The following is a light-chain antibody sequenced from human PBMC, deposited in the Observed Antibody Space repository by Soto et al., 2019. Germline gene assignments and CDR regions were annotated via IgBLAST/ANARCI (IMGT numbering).Light chain of an antibody. CDR3: QQYGSSRT. Sequence: EIVLTQSPGTLSLSPGERATLSCRASQSVSSAHLAWYQQKPGQAPRLLIYGASSRATGIPDRFSGSGSGTVFTLTISRLEPEDFAVYYCQQYGSSRTFGQGTKVEIK. CDR2: GAS. V-gene: IGKV3-20*01. CDR1: QSVSSAH. J-gene: IGKJ1*01.